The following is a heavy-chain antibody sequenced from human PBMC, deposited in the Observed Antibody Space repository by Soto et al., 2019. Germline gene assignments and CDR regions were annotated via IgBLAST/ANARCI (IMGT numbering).Heavy chain of an antibody. CDR2: IIPIFGTA. V-gene: IGHV1-69*01. Sequence: SVKLSCKAAGVTLSSYAISWWRQSPGQGLEWMGGIIPIFGTANYAQKFQGRVTITADESTSTAYMELSSLRSEDTAVYYCAPTYDYGDDEGFEPCGQRTLVTVPS. D-gene: IGHD4-17*01. J-gene: IGHJ5*02. CDR3: APTYDYGDDEGFEP. CDR1: GVTLSSYA.